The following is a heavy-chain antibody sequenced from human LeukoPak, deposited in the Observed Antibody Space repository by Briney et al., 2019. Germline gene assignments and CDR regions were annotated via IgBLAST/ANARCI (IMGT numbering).Heavy chain of an antibody. CDR3: ARLSYDSGTHYTCYEY. V-gene: IGHV3-30*02. CDR2: IRYGGSN. J-gene: IGHJ4*02. D-gene: IGHD3-10*01. Sequence: GGSLRLSCAASGFTFTSYGMHWVRQAPGKGLEWVAFIRYGGSNNYADSVKGRFTISRDNAKNSVYLQMNSLRADDTAVYYCARLSYDSGTHYTCYEYWGQGTLVTVSS. CDR1: GFTFTSYG.